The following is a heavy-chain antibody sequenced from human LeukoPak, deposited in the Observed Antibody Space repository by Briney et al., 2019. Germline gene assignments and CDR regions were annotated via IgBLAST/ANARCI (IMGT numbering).Heavy chain of an antibody. J-gene: IGHJ5*02. V-gene: IGHV4-39*07. D-gene: IGHD3-9*01. CDR1: GGSISSTSCY. Sequence: SETLSLTCSVSGGSISSTSCYWGWIRQPPGKGLEWIGGIYYSGSSYYNPSLKSRVTISVDTAKNQLSLKLSYVTAADTAVYYCARLTGYSSESWFDPWGQGTLVTVSS. CDR3: ARLTGYSSESWFDP. CDR2: IYYSGSS.